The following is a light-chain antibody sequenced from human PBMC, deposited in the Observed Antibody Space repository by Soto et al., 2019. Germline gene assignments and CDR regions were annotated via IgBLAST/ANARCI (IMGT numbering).Light chain of an antibody. CDR1: QGIGNY. Sequence: DIQMTQSPSSLSASVGDRVTITCRASQGIGNYLAWYQQKPGKVPKLLIYTSSTLQSGVPSRFSGSGSGTDFTLTISNLQPEDVATYYCQKRNAAPLTFGGGTKV. CDR2: TSS. V-gene: IGKV1-27*01. CDR3: QKRNAAPLT. J-gene: IGKJ4*02.